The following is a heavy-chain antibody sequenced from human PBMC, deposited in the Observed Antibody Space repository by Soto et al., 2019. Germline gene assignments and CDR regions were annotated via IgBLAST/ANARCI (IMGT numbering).Heavy chain of an antibody. CDR1: GFTVSSNY. CDR3: ARAQSKYYYGMDV. D-gene: IGHD6-6*01. J-gene: IGHJ6*02. Sequence: VQLVETGGGLIQPGGSLRLSCAASGFTVSSNYMSWVRQAPGKGLEWVSVIYSGGSTYYADSVKGRFTISRDNSKNTLYLQMNSLRAEDTAVYYCARAQSKYYYGMDVWGQGTTVTVSS. CDR2: IYSGGST. V-gene: IGHV3-53*02.